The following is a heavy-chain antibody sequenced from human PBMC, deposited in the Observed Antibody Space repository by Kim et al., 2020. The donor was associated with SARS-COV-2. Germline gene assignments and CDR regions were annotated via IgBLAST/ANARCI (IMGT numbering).Heavy chain of an antibody. V-gene: IGHV1-24*01. CDR3: ATGDIVVVVAALDY. D-gene: IGHD2-15*01. Sequence: AQKFQGRVTMTEDTSTDTAYMELSSLRSEDTAVYYCATGDIVVVVAALDYWGQGTLVTVSS. J-gene: IGHJ4*02.